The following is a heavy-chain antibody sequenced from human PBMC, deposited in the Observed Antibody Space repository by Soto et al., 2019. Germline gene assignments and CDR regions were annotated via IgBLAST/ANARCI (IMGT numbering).Heavy chain of an antibody. CDR1: GGSISSSDYY. V-gene: IGHV4-39*01. J-gene: IGHJ4*02. D-gene: IGHD3-22*01. CDR2: IYYSGSA. CDR3: VRGYPWVGFDY. Sequence: QLQLQESGPGLVKPSETLSLTCTVSGGSISSSDYYWGWIRQPPGKGLEWIGNIYYSGSASYNPSLKSRVTISVDTSKNQVSLKLSSVTAADTAVYLCVRGYPWVGFDYWGQGTLVTVSS.